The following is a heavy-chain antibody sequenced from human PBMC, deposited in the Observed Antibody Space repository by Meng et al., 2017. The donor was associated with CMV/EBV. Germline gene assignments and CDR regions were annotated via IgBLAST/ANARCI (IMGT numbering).Heavy chain of an antibody. J-gene: IGHJ6*02. CDR2: INSDGSST. CDR3: ARVPYCSSTSCYST. D-gene: IGHD2-2*01. Sequence: GGSLRLSCAASGFTFSSYWMHWVRQAPEKGLVWVSRINSDGSSTSYADSVKGRFTISRDNAKNTLYLQMNSLRAEDTAVYYCARVPYCSSTSCYSTWGQGTTVTVSS. CDR1: GFTFSSYW. V-gene: IGHV3-74*01.